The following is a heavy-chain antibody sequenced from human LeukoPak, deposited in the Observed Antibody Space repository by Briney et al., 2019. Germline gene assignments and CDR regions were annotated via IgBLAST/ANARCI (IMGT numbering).Heavy chain of an antibody. Sequence: PSGTLSLTCTVSGGSISSCYWSWIRQPPGKGLGWIAYISDIGSINYNPSLKSRVTISLDTSKNQFSLKLSSVTAADTAVYYCAGHHPRNTVDFWGQGTLVTVSS. CDR2: ISDIGSI. J-gene: IGHJ4*02. CDR1: GGSISSCY. CDR3: AGHHPRNTVDF. D-gene: IGHD2/OR15-2a*01. V-gene: IGHV4-59*08.